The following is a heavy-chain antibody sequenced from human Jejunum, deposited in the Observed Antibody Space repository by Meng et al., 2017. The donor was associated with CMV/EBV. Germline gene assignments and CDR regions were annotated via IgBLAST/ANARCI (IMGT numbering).Heavy chain of an antibody. V-gene: IGHV3-48*03. CDR3: VRSMVRGLDDLYYFDY. CDR1: TITNDE. CDR2: ISSSSAAI. Sequence: TITNDEMNWVRHAPGRGLEWVSYISSSSAAIYYAHSVKGRFTISRDDAKNSLYLQMNSLAAEDTALYYCVRSMVRGLDDLYYFDYWGQGALVTVSS. J-gene: IGHJ4*02. D-gene: IGHD3-10*01.